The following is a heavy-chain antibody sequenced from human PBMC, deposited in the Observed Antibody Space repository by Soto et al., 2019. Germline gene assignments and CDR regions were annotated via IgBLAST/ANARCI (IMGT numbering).Heavy chain of an antibody. CDR3: AKVGPELGIVRRDSFDI. D-gene: IGHD7-27*01. CDR1: GFTFSSYA. CDR2: ISGSGGST. J-gene: IGHJ3*02. V-gene: IGHV3-23*01. Sequence: GGSLRLSCAASGFTFSSYAMSWVRQPPGKGLEWVSAISGSGGSTYYADSVKGRFTISRDNSKNTLYLQMNSLRAEDTAVYYGAKVGPELGIVRRDSFDIWGQGTMVTVSS.